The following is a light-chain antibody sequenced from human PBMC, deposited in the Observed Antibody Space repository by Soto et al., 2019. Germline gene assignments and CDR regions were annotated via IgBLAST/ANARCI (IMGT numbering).Light chain of an antibody. CDR1: SSDIGGYNY. Sequence: QSVLTQPASVSGSPGQSITISCTGGSSDIGGYNYVSWFQQHPGKAPKLMIYEVTNRPSGVSNRVFGSKSGSTASLTISGLQAEDEADYYCSSYTSSNTLVFGTGTKLTVL. CDR2: EVT. J-gene: IGLJ1*01. CDR3: SSYTSSNTLV. V-gene: IGLV2-14*01.